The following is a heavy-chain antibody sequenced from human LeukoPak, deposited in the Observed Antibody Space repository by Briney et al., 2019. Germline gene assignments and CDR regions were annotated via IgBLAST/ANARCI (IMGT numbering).Heavy chain of an antibody. CDR3: ARAGDTTGDYVGFDI. V-gene: IGHV4-39*07. D-gene: IGHD4-17*01. J-gene: IGHJ3*02. Sequence: SETLSLTCTVSGGSISSGDYYWSWIRQPPGKGLEWIGEINHSGSTNYNPSLKSRVTISVDTSKNQFSLKLSSVTAADTAVYYCARAGDTTGDYVGFDIWGQGTMVTVSS. CDR1: GGSISSGDYY. CDR2: INHSGST.